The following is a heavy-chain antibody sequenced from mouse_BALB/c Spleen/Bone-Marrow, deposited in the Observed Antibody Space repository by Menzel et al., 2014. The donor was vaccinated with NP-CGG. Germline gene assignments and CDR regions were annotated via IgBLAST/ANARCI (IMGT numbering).Heavy chain of an antibody. CDR2: ISCYNGAS. D-gene: IGHD2-1*01. CDR1: GYSCTGYY. Sequence: VVKTGASVKISCKVSGYSCTGYYMHWIKQSHGKSLEWIGYISCYNGASGFNQKSKGKVTFTVDTSSTIAYMQFNSLASEDSAVYCCARRRDGNNYFDYWGQGTTLTVSS. J-gene: IGHJ2*01. V-gene: IGHV1S34*01. CDR3: ARRRDGNNYFDY.